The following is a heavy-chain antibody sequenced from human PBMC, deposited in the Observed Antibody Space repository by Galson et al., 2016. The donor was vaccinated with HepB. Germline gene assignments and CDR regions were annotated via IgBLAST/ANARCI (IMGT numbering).Heavy chain of an antibody. J-gene: IGHJ6*03. V-gene: IGHV3-53*01. CDR2: IYSGGST. CDR1: GFTVSSNY. Sequence: SLRLSCAASGFTVSSNYLSWVRQAPGKGLEWVSVIYSGGSTYYADSVRGRFTISRDNPNNILYLQTNSLRAEDTAVYYCARNKATARVWGHYYYYMDVWGKGTTVTVSS. CDR3: ARNKATARVWGHYYYYMDV. D-gene: IGHD3-16*01.